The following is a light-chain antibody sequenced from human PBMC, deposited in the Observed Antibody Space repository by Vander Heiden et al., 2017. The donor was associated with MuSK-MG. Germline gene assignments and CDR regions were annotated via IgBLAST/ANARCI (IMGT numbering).Light chain of an antibody. J-gene: IGKJ4*01. V-gene: IGKV1-17*01. CDR3: LQHTTYPQGLT. Sequence: DITLIQSPSSRSASVGDRVTIPSRASQAIKNDLVWYQQKTVKAPKRLIYATSTLQSVVPSRFSGSGSGTQFTLTSSSLQPEDFATYYCLQHTTYPQGLTFGGGTKVELK. CDR2: ATS. CDR1: QAIKND.